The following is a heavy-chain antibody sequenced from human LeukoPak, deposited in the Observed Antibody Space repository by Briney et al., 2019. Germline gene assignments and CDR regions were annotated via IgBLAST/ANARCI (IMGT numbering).Heavy chain of an antibody. J-gene: IGHJ3*02. CDR2: IFPGDSDT. CDR1: GYNFTNYW. CDR3: ATYFAGAETFDI. Sequence: GESLQISCQGSGYNFTNYWIGWVRPMPGKGLEWMGLIFPGDSDTKYSPSFQGQVTISADKSISTAYLQWSSLKASDTAIYYCATYFAGAETFDIWGQGTVVTVSS. D-gene: IGHD3-16*01. V-gene: IGHV5-51*01.